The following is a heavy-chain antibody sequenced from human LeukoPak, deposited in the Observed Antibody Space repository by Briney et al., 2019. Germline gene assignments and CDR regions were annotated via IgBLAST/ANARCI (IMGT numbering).Heavy chain of an antibody. J-gene: IGHJ4*02. V-gene: IGHV3-64*01. D-gene: IGHD1-26*01. CDR3: ARDDRPYSGSYSIDY. CDR1: GFTFSSYA. CDR2: ISSNGGST. Sequence: GGSLRLSCAASGFTFSSYAMHWVRQAPGKGLEYVSAISSNGGSTYYANSVKGRFTISRDNSKNTLYLQMGSLRAEDMAVYYCARDDRPYSGSYSIDYWGQGTLVTVSS.